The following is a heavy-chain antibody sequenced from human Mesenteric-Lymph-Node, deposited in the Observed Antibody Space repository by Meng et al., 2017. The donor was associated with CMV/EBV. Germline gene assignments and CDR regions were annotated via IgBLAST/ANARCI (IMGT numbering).Heavy chain of an antibody. CDR3: ARDRGHGFFDY. CDR2: IPFDGNNE. V-gene: IGHV3-30*04. CDR1: GFTFSSYA. D-gene: IGHD4-17*01. Sequence: GESLKISCAASGFTFSSYAMHWVRQAPGKGLEWVAVIPFDGNNEHYADSVKGRFTISRDNSKNTLYLGMNSLRGEDTAVYFCARDRGHGFFDYWGQGTLVTVSS. J-gene: IGHJ4*02.